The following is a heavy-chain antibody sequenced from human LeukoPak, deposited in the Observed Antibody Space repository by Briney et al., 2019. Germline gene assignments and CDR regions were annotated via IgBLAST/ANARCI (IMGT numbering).Heavy chain of an antibody. D-gene: IGHD4-17*01. V-gene: IGHV4-34*01. Sequence: SETLSLTCAVYGGSFSGYYWSWIRQPPGKGLEWIGEINHSGSTNYNPSLKSRVTISVDTSKNQFSLKLSSVTAADTAVYYCARSGPRGRRYNWFDPWGQGTLVTVSS. CDR3: ARSGPRGRRYNWFDP. CDR1: GGSFSGYY. CDR2: INHSGST. J-gene: IGHJ5*02.